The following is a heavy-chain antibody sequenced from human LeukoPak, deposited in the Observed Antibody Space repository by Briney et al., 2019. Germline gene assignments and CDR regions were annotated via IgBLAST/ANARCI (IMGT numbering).Heavy chain of an antibody. CDR1: GGSFSGYY. D-gene: IGHD3-22*01. V-gene: IGHV4-34*01. CDR3: ARERVYYYNLDY. Sequence: PSETLSLTCAVYGGSFSGYYWSWIRQPPGKGLEWIGEINHSGSTNYNPSLKSRVTISVDTSKNQFSLKLSSVTAADTAVYYCARERVYYYNLDYWGQGTLVTVSS. CDR2: INHSGST. J-gene: IGHJ4*02.